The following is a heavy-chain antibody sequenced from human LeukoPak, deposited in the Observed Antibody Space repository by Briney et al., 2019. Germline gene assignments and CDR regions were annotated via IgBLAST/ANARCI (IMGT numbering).Heavy chain of an antibody. J-gene: IGHJ4*02. Sequence: PRGSLRLSCAASGFTFSSYSMNWVRQAPGKGLEWVSSISSSSSYIYYADSVKGRFTISRDNAKNSLYLQMNSLRAEDTAVYYCARSYSLYDFWSDYSRGYFDYWGQGTLVTVSS. CDR3: ARSYSLYDFWSDYSRGYFDY. V-gene: IGHV3-21*01. CDR1: GFTFSSYS. CDR2: ISSSSSYI. D-gene: IGHD3-3*01.